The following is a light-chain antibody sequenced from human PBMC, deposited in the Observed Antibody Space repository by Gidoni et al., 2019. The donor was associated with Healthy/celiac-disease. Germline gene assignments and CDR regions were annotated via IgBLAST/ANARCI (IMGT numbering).Light chain of an antibody. CDR2: STS. CDR1: TGAVTSGYY. V-gene: IGLV7-43*01. J-gene: IGLJ2*01. Sequence: QTVVTQGHSLTVSPGGKVTLTCASSTGAVTSGYYPNWFQQKPGQAPRALIYSTSNKHPWTPARFSGSLLGGKAALTLSGVQPEDEAEYYCLLYYGGAQDVVFGGGTKLTVL. CDR3: LLYYGGAQDVV.